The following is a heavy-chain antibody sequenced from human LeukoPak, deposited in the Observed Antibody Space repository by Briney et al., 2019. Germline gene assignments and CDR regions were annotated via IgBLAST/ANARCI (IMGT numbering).Heavy chain of an antibody. D-gene: IGHD4-23*01. V-gene: IGHV1-18*01. J-gene: IGHJ4*02. CDR2: ISAYNGNT. Sequence: ASVKVSCKASGGTFSSYAISWVRQAPGQGLEWMGWISAYNGNTNYAQKLQGRVTMTTDTSTSTAYMELRSLRSDDTAVYYCARDETTVVTLADYWGQGTLVTVSS. CDR1: GGTFSSYA. CDR3: ARDETTVVTLADY.